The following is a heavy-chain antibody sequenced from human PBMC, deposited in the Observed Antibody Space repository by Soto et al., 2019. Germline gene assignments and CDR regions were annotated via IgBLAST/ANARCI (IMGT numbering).Heavy chain of an antibody. V-gene: IGHV3-7*04. CDR3: ARDVSPGSSSLYLDAFDI. CDR1: GFTLSLYW. Sequence: EVQLEESGGGLVQPGGSLRLSCAASGFTLSLYWMTWVRQAPGRGLEWVDNIKQDGSKKSYLDSVRGRFTVSRDNVRNSLYLQMDSLRAEDTALYYCARDVSPGSSSLYLDAFDIWGEGTMVIVSS. CDR2: IKQDGSKK. D-gene: IGHD6-13*01. J-gene: IGHJ3*02.